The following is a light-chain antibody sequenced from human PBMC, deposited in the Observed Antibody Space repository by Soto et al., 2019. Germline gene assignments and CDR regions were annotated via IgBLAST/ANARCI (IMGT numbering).Light chain of an antibody. Sequence: DIQMTQSPSSLSASLGDRVTITCRTSQSISVYLNWYQQKPGKVPKLLIYAASSLQSGVPSRFSGSGSETDFTLTISSLQAEDIATYYCQQSYTTPRFGQGTKVDI. CDR1: QSISVY. V-gene: IGKV1-39*01. CDR3: QQSYTTPR. CDR2: AAS. J-gene: IGKJ1*01.